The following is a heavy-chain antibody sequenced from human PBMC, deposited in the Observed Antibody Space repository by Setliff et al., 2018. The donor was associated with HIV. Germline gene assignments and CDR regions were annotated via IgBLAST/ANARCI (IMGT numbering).Heavy chain of an antibody. V-gene: IGHV4-39*07. CDR3: ARGRGSY. J-gene: IGHJ4*02. CDR1: GGSIKSSSYY. D-gene: IGHD1-26*01. CDR2: IYYSGNT. Sequence: SETLSLTCTVSGGSIKSSSYYWGWIRQPPGKGLDWIGSIYYSGNTYYNPSLKSRVTISEDTSRNQFSLRLSSVTAADTAVYYCARGRGSYWGQGTLVTVSS.